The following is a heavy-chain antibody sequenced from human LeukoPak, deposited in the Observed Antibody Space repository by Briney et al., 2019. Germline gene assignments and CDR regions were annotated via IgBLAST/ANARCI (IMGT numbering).Heavy chain of an antibody. V-gene: IGHV1-18*01. Sequence: ASVKVSCKASGYTFTSYGISWVRQAPGQGLEWMGWISAYNGNTNYAQKLQGRVTITRDTSASTAYMELSSLRSEDTAVYYCARGDWGSYNWFDPWGQGTLVTVSS. J-gene: IGHJ5*02. CDR3: ARGDWGSYNWFDP. CDR2: ISAYNGNT. CDR1: GYTFTSYG. D-gene: IGHD7-27*01.